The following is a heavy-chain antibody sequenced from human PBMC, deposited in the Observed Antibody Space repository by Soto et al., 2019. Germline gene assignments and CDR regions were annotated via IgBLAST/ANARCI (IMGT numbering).Heavy chain of an antibody. V-gene: IGHV3-30-3*01. CDR3: ARPRWRDDYNWGYFDL. CDR2: ISYDGSNK. D-gene: IGHD4-4*01. CDR1: GFTFSSYA. J-gene: IGHJ2*01. Sequence: QVQLVESGGGVVQPGRSLRLSCAASGFTFSSYAMHWVRQVPGKGLEWVAVISYDGSNKYYADSVKGRFTISRDNSKNTLYMQMNSLRAADTAVYYCARPRWRDDYNWGYFDLWGRGTLVTVSS.